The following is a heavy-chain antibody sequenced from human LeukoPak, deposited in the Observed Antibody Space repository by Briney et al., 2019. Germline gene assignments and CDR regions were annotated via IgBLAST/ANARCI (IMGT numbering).Heavy chain of an antibody. V-gene: IGHV3-15*01. CDR2: IKSKSDGGTT. CDR3: TTDRWDTGGKQFDY. Sequence: GGSLRLSCAASGYTLSDAWMSWVRHAPGKGLEWVGRIKSKSDGGTTDYAAPGKGRFTISRDDSQNTLYLQMNSLKTEDTDVYYCTTDRWDTGGKQFDYWGQGTLVTVSS. J-gene: IGHJ4*02. D-gene: IGHD3-16*01. CDR1: GYTLSDAW.